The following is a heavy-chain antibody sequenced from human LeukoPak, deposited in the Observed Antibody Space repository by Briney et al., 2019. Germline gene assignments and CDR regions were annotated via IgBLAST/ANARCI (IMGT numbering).Heavy chain of an antibody. CDR2: IYYSGST. Sequence: MASQTLSLTCTVSGGSISSGGYYWSWIRQHPGKGLEWIGYIYYSGSTYYNPSLKSRVTIPVDTSKNQFSLKLSSVTAADTAVYYCARGGLRRQWLTKGIDYWGQGTLVTVSS. V-gene: IGHV4-31*03. D-gene: IGHD6-19*01. CDR1: GGSISSGGYY. CDR3: ARGGLRRQWLTKGIDY. J-gene: IGHJ4*02.